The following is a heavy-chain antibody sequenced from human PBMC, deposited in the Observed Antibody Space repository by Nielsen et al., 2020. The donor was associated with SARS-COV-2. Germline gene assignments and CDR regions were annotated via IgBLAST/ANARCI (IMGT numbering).Heavy chain of an antibody. CDR2: INPNTGDK. V-gene: IGHV1-2*06. D-gene: IGHD3-22*01. CDR3: ARDPREVFYDSSGFYYYYGMDV. J-gene: IGHJ6*02. Sequence: ASVKVSCKASGYTFTGYYLHWVRQAPGQGLEWMGRINPNTGDKNYAQKFQGRVTLTGDTSIDTAYMQLSRLRSDDTAVYYCARDPREVFYDSSGFYYYYGMDVWGQGTTVTVSS. CDR1: GYTFTGYY.